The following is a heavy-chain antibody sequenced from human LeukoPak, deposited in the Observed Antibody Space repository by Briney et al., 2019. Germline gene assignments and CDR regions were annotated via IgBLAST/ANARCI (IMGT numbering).Heavy chain of an antibody. CDR1: GFTFSSYW. CDR2: IKQDGSHI. Sequence: GGSLRLSCAASGFTFSSYWMSWVRQAPGKGLEWVANIKQDGSHIYYVDSVKGRFTISRDNAKNSVYLQMSSLRAEDTAVYYCARIGYSSSSLDYWGRGTLVTVSS. J-gene: IGHJ4*02. V-gene: IGHV3-7*01. CDR3: ARIGYSSSSLDY. D-gene: IGHD6-6*01.